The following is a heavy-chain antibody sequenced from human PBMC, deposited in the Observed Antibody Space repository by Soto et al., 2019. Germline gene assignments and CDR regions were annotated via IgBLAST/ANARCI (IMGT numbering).Heavy chain of an antibody. CDR1: GFTFSSYA. J-gene: IGHJ4*02. D-gene: IGHD3-22*01. CDR2: ISGSGGTP. CDR3: AKQIKGITMIVVLDS. V-gene: IGHV3-23*01. Sequence: EVQLLESGGNLVQPGGSLRLSCAASGFTFSSYAMSWVRQAPGKGLEWVSSISGSGGTPYYTDSVKGRFTISRDNSKNTLYLRMNSLRAEDTAVYYCAKQIKGITMIVVLDSWGQGTLVTVSS.